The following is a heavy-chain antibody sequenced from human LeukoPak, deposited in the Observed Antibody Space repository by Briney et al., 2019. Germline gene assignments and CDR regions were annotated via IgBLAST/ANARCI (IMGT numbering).Heavy chain of an antibody. Sequence: ASVKVSCKASGYTFTSYSMHWVRQAPGQGLEWMGIINPSGAGTSYAQKFQGRVTMTRDTSTSTVYMELSSLRSEDTAVYYCARVPPNYYYYYGVDVWGQGTTVTVSS. CDR3: ARVPPNYYYYYGVDV. CDR1: GYTFTSYS. J-gene: IGHJ6*02. CDR2: INPSGAGT. V-gene: IGHV1-46*01.